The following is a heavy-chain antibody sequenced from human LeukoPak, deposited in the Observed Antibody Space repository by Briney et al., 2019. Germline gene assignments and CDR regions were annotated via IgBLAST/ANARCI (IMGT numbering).Heavy chain of an antibody. CDR2: IYYSGST. CDR1: GGSISSGDYY. D-gene: IGHD3-10*01. V-gene: IGHV4-30-4*01. CDR3: ATYYPPYYFDY. Sequence: SETLSLTCTVSGGSISSGDYYWSWIRQPPGKGLEWIGYIYYSGSTYYNPSPKSRVTISVDTSKNQFSLKLSSVTAADTAVYYCATYYPPYYFDYWGQGTLVTVSS. J-gene: IGHJ4*02.